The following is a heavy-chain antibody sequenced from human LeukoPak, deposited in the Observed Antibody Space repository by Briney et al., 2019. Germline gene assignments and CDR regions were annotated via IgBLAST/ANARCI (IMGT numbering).Heavy chain of an antibody. D-gene: IGHD2-21*01. CDR2: MKSDESTI. V-gene: IGHV3-74*01. CDR3: ATSVIGPIFAS. CDR1: GFSFSTYW. Sequence: GGSLRLSCAASGFSFSTYWMHWVRQAPGKGLVWVSRMKSDESTITYADSVKGRFTISRDNAKNTLYLQMDSLRVDDTAVYYCATSVIGPIFASWGQGTLVTVSS. J-gene: IGHJ4*02.